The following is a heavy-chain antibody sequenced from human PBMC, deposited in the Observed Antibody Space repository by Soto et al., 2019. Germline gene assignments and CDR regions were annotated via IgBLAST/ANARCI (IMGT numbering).Heavy chain of an antibody. J-gene: IGHJ4*02. CDR3: ARVSGGGDGDY. CDR2: INAGNGNT. D-gene: IGHD2-21*02. Sequence: QVQLVQSGAEVKKPGASVKVSCKASGYTFTSYAMHWVRQAPGQRLEWMGWINAGNGNTKYSQKFQGRVTITRDTSASTAYIELSSLRSEDTAVYYCARVSGGGDGDYWGQGTLVTVSS. CDR1: GYTFTSYA. V-gene: IGHV1-3*01.